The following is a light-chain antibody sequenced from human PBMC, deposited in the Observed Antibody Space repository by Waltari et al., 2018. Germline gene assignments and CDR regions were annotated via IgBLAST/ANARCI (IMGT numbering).Light chain of an antibody. CDR1: GSNIGAGYE. Sequence: QSVLTQPPSVSGAPGLRVTISCTGSGSNIGAGYEFHWYQQLPRAAPKLLIDGSSSRPLGVPDRFFGSTSGTSASLAITGLQAEDEADYYCQSYDTSLSVVFGGGTKLTVL. J-gene: IGLJ3*02. V-gene: IGLV1-40*01. CDR2: GSS. CDR3: QSYDTSLSVV.